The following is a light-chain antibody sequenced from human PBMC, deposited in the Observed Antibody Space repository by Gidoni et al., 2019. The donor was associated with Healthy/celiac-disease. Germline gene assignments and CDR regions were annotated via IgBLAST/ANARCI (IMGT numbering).Light chain of an antibody. V-gene: IGKV1-27*01. CDR2: AAS. CDR3: QKNYSTLFT. Sequence: DIQMTQSPSSLSASVGDRVTITCRASQSISNYLAWYQQKPGKVPKLLIYAASTLQSGVPSRFSGSGSGTDFTLTISSLQPEDFATYYCQKNYSTLFTFGPGTKVDIK. CDR1: QSISNY. J-gene: IGKJ3*01.